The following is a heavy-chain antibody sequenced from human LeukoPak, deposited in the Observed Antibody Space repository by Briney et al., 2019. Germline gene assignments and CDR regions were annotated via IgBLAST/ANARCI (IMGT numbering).Heavy chain of an antibody. V-gene: IGHV1-69*05. Sequence: SVKVSCKASGGTFSSYAISWVRQAPGQGLEWMGRIIPIFGTANYAQKFQGRVTITTDESTSTAYMELSSLRSEDTAVYYCAKDPHYYDSSGYYEYFDLWGRGTLVTVSS. CDR2: IIPIFGTA. CDR3: AKDPHYYDSSGYYEYFDL. CDR1: GGTFSSYA. J-gene: IGHJ2*01. D-gene: IGHD3-22*01.